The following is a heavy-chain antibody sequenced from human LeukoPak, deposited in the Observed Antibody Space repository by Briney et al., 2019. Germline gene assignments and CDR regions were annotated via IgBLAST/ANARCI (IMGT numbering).Heavy chain of an antibody. CDR3: ARDQGITMVRGATDY. J-gene: IGHJ4*02. CDR1: GYTFTSYG. Sequence: ASVKVSCRASGYTFTSYGISWVRQAPGQGLEWMGWISAYNGNTNYAQKLQGRVTMTTDTSTSTAYMELRSLRSDDTAVYYCARDQGITMVRGATDYWGQGTLVTVSP. V-gene: IGHV1-18*01. CDR2: ISAYNGNT. D-gene: IGHD3-10*01.